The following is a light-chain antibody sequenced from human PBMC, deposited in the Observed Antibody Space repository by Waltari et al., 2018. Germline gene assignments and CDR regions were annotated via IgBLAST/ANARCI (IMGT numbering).Light chain of an antibody. Sequence: DIVMTQSPDSLAVSLGETTTLTCKSSQTIFYNSYNKNYLAWYQVKPGQAPKLLVYGTSTRESGVPDRFSGSGSGTDFSLTISSLQAEDVAVYYCQQYYSAPYTFGQGTKLEIK. CDR1: QTIFYNSYNKNY. CDR2: GTS. V-gene: IGKV4-1*01. CDR3: QQYYSAPYT. J-gene: IGKJ2*01.